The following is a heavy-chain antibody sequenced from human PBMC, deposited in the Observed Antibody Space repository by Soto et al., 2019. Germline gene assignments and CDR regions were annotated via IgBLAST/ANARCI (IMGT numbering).Heavy chain of an antibody. CDR2: ISGSGGST. J-gene: IGHJ5*02. V-gene: IGHV3-23*01. D-gene: IGHD3-10*01. Sequence: WRFLRLSWAASGCTFIGHAVRRVSQDPGKGLEWVSAISGSGGSTYYADSVKGRFTISRDNSKNTLYLQMNSLRAEDTAVYYCAKDHLMVRGRWPLIELNHWSQGTQVTVSS. CDR1: GCTFIGHA. CDR3: AKDHLMVRGRWPLIELNH.